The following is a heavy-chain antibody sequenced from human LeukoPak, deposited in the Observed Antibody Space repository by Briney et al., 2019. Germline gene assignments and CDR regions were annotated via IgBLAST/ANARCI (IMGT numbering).Heavy chain of an antibody. CDR3: ARHGSGDSSGWYGKED. Sequence: PSQTLSLTCTVSGGSISSGSYYWSWIRQPAGKGLEWIGRIYTSGSTNYNPSLKSRVTISVDTSKNQFSLKLSSVTAADTAVYYCARHGSGDSSGWYGKEDWGQGTLVTVSS. D-gene: IGHD6-19*01. J-gene: IGHJ4*02. CDR2: IYTSGST. CDR1: GGSISSGSYY. V-gene: IGHV4-61*02.